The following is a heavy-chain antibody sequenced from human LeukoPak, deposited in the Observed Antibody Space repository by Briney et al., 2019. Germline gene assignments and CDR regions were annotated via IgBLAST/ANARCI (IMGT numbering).Heavy chain of an antibody. D-gene: IGHD6-19*01. CDR2: ISSSSSTI. Sequence: GSLRLSCAASGFTFSSYSMNWVRQAPGKGLEWVSYISSSSSTIYYADSVKGRFTISRDNAKNSLSLQMNSLRAEDTAVYYCIVFAVTGTLGFDYWGQGTLVTVSS. J-gene: IGHJ4*02. CDR3: IVFAVTGTLGFDY. V-gene: IGHV3-48*01. CDR1: GFTFSSYS.